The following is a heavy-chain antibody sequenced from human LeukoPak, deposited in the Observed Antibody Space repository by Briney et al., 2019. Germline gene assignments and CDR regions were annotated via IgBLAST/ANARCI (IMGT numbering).Heavy chain of an antibody. CDR1: GFTFSSYA. D-gene: IGHD4-23*01. CDR2: IYSGGST. Sequence: GSLRLSCAASGFTFSSYAMSWVRQAPGKGLEWVSVIYSGGSTYYADSVKGRFTISRDNSKNTLYLQMNSLRAEDTAVYYCAYTTVVTPSPYFQHWGQGTLVTVSS. J-gene: IGHJ1*01. V-gene: IGHV3-66*01. CDR3: AYTTVVTPSPYFQH.